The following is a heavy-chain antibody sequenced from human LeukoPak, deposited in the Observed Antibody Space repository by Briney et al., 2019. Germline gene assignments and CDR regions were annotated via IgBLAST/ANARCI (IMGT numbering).Heavy chain of an antibody. CDR2: FSGSGGST. Sequence: GGSLRLSCAASGFTFSSYAMSWVRQAPGKGLESVSRFSGSGGSTYYADSVNGRFAISSDNSKNTLYLQMNSLRAEDTAVYYCAKGMAVATKYYFGMDVWGQGTAVTVSS. J-gene: IGHJ6*02. CDR1: GFTFSSYA. V-gene: IGHV3-23*01. CDR3: AKGMAVATKYYFGMDV. D-gene: IGHD1-26*01.